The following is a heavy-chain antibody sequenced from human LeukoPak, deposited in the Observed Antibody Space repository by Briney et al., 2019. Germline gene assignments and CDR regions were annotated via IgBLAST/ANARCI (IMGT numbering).Heavy chain of an antibody. V-gene: IGHV3-53*01. D-gene: IGHD3-22*01. CDR3: ARRFYYDSSGYYNWSDP. Sequence: GGSLRLSCAASGFTVSSNYMSWVRQAPGKGLEWVSVIYSGGSTYYADSVKGRFTISRDNSKNTLYLQMNSLRAEDTAVYYCARRFYYDSSGYYNWSDPWGQGTLVTVSS. CDR2: IYSGGST. CDR1: GFTVSSNY. J-gene: IGHJ5*02.